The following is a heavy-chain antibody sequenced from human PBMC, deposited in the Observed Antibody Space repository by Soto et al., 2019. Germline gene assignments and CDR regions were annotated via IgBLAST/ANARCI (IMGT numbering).Heavy chain of an antibody. CDR2: IIPIFGTA. V-gene: IGHV1-69*13. J-gene: IGHJ4*02. Sequence: GAPVKVCSKACRVAFSSCASSCVRQAPGQGLDWMGGIIPIFGTANYAQKFQGRVTITADESTSTAYMELSSLRSEDTAVYYCAREEAAAGMVYWGQGTLVTVSS. CDR3: AREEAAAGMVY. CDR1: RVAFSSCA. D-gene: IGHD6-13*01.